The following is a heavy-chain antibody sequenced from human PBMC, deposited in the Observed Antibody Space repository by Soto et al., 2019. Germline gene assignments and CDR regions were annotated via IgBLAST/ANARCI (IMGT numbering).Heavy chain of an antibody. V-gene: IGHV5-10-1*01. CDR2: IDPSDSYT. Sequence: GESLKISCKGSGYSFTSYWISWVRQMPGKGLEWMGRIDPSDSYTNYSPSFQGHATISADKSISTAYLQWSSLKASDTAMYYCARQYCSSTSCYGYYYYYYGMDVWGQGTTVTVSS. D-gene: IGHD2-2*01. J-gene: IGHJ6*02. CDR3: ARQYCSSTSCYGYYYYYYGMDV. CDR1: GYSFTSYW.